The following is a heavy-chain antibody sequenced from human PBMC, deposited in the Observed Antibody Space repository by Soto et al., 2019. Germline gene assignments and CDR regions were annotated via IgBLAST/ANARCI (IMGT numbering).Heavy chain of an antibody. CDR1: GGSFSGYY. J-gene: IGHJ6*03. CDR2: INHSGST. Sequence: PSETLSLTCAVYGGSFSGYYWSWIRQPPGKGLEWIGEINHSGSTNYNPSLKSRVTISVDTSKNQFSLKLSSVTAADTAVYYCVPYGSGSYSKDYYYYMDVWGKGTTVTSP. CDR3: VPYGSGSYSKDYYYYMDV. V-gene: IGHV4-34*01. D-gene: IGHD3-10*01.